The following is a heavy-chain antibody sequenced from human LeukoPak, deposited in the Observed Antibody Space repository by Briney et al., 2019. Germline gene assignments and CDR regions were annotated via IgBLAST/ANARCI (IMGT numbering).Heavy chain of an antibody. V-gene: IGHV4-31*11. D-gene: IGHD1-1*01. Sequence: TLSLTCAVSGGSISSGGYYWSWIRQHPGKGLEWIGYIYYSGSTYYHPPLKSRVTISVDTSKNQFPLKLRSVTAADTAVYYCPRDTTWSAPWGQATPVTVSS. J-gene: IGHJ5*02. CDR2: IYYSGST. CDR1: GGSISSGGYY. CDR3: PRDTTWSAP.